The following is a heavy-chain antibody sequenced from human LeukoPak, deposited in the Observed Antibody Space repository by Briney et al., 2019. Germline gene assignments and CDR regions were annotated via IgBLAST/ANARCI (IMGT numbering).Heavy chain of an antibody. D-gene: IGHD4-17*01. CDR3: ARDMHMTTMTTYFDY. CDR1: GDSVSSNSVA. Sequence: SQTLSLTCAISGDSVSSNSVAWNWIRQSPSRGLEWLGRTYYRSKWYNDYAVSVKSRITINPDTSKNQFSLQLNSVTPGDTAVYYCARDMHMTTMTTYFDYWGQGTLVTVSS. CDR2: TYYRSKWYN. V-gene: IGHV6-1*01. J-gene: IGHJ4*02.